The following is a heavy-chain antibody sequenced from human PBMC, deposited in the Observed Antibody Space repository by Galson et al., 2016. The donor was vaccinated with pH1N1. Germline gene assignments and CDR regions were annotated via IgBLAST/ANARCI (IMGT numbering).Heavy chain of an antibody. CDR3: ARRLSLTISGMGPYDAFDV. J-gene: IGHJ3*01. D-gene: IGHD3-3*01. Sequence: QSGAEVKKPGESLKISCRRSGSSSTTYWIGWVRQLPGKGLEWMGLIYPGDSDTKYNPSLQGHVSFSVDKSINTAYLQWSSLQPSDTGIYYCARRLSLTISGMGPYDAFDVWGQRTMVTVSS. CDR1: GSSSTTYW. V-gene: IGHV5-51*01. CDR2: IYPGDSDT.